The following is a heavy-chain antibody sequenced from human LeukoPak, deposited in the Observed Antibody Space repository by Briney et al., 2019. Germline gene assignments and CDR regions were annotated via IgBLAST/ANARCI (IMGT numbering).Heavy chain of an antibody. V-gene: IGHV3-30*09. J-gene: IGHJ6*03. CDR1: GFTFSSYA. Sequence: GRSLRLSCSASGFTFSSYAMHWVRQAPGKGLEWVAVISYDGSNKYYADSEKGRFAISRDNSKNTLYLQMNSLRAEDTAVYYCARDSYGGNSRYYYYYYMDVWGKGTTVTVSS. CDR3: ARDSYGGNSRYYYYYYMDV. CDR2: ISYDGSNK. D-gene: IGHD4-23*01.